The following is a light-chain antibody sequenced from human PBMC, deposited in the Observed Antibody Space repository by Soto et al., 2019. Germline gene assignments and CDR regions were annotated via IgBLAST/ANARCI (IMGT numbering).Light chain of an antibody. CDR3: MQALQTPFT. V-gene: IGKV2-28*01. CDR1: QSLLHSNGNDF. CDR2: LGS. Sequence: EIVMTQSPLSLPATPGEPASISCRSSQSLLHSNGNDFLEWYLQKPGQSPQLLIYLGSNRASGVPDRFSGSGSGTDFTLKISRVEAEDVGVYYYMQALQTPFTFGPGTKVDIK. J-gene: IGKJ3*01.